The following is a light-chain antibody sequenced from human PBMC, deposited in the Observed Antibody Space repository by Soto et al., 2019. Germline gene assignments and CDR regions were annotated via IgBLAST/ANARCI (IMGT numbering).Light chain of an antibody. CDR1: SSNIGAGYD. CDR2: GNS. Sequence: QSVLTHPPSVSGSPGQRVTISCTGSSSNIGAGYDGHWYQQLPGTAPKLLIYGNSHRPSGVPDRFSGSKSGTSASLAITGLQAEDEADYYCQSYDSSLSGAVFGGGTKLTVL. J-gene: IGLJ3*02. CDR3: QSYDSSLSGAV. V-gene: IGLV1-40*01.